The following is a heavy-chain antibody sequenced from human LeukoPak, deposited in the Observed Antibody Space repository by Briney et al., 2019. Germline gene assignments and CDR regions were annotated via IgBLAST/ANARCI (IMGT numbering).Heavy chain of an antibody. CDR2: FFSSGST. CDR3: ARHVSSFHYPPDY. V-gene: IGHV4-39*01. Sequence: SETLSLTCAVSGGSISTSSYYWGWIRQPPGKGLEWIGSFFSSGSTFYNPSPKSRVTISADTSKNQFSLKLTSVIAADTAVYYCARHVSSFHYPPDYWGQGTLVTVSS. CDR1: GGSISTSSYY. D-gene: IGHD6-6*01. J-gene: IGHJ4*02.